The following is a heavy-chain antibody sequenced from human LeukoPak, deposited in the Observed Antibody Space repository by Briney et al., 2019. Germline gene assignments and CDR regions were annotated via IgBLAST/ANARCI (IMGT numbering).Heavy chain of an antibody. J-gene: IGHJ4*02. CDR2: ISSSSSYI. Sequence: GGSLRLSCAASGFTFSSYSMNWVRQAPGKGLEWVSSISSSSSYIYYADSVKGRFTISRDNAKNSLYLQMNSLRAEDTAVYYCARIVRYSGSYYGDYWGQGTLVTVSS. V-gene: IGHV3-21*01. CDR1: GFTFSSYS. D-gene: IGHD1-26*01. CDR3: ARIVRYSGSYYGDY.